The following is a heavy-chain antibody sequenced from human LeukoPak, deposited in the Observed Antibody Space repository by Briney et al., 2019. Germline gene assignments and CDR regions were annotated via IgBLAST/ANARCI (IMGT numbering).Heavy chain of an antibody. CDR2: IYPDDSDT. D-gene: IGHD3-16*02. CDR3: ARQSVDGRYTFDY. V-gene: IGHV5-51*01. Sequence: GESLKISCTGSGYSFTKYWIGWVRQMPGKGLEWMGIIYPDDSDTRYRPSFQGQVTISADKSIATAYLQWSSLKASDTAMYYCARQSVDGRYTFDYWGQGTLVTVSS. J-gene: IGHJ4*02. CDR1: GYSFTKYW.